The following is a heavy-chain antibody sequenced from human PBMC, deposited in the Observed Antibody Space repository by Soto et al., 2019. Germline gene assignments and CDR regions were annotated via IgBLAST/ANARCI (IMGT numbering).Heavy chain of an antibody. CDR2: VYHSGTT. D-gene: IGHD6-19*01. CDR3: AATSSGGSLAGDY. CDR1: GVSISGSVNY. J-gene: IGHJ4*02. Sequence: PSETLSLTXTVSGVSISGSVNYWGWIRQPPGKGLEWIGSVYHSGTTYYNPSLKSRVTVSADTSKNHFSLRLSSVTAADTAVYYCAATSSGGSLAGDYWGLGILVTVSS. V-gene: IGHV4-39*02.